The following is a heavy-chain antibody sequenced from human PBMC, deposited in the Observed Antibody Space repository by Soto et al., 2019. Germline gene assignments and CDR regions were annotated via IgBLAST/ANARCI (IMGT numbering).Heavy chain of an antibody. CDR1: GFTFSSYG. J-gene: IGHJ6*02. CDR3: AREYSTSWTDYYYYGMDV. Sequence: QVQLVEYGGGVVQPGRSLRLSCAASGFTFSSYGMHWVRQAPGKGLEWVAVIWYDGSNKYYADSVKGRFTISRDNSKNAQYMKMNNLRAENTTVYYCAREYSTSWTDYYYYGMDVWGQGTTVTVSS. D-gene: IGHD6-13*01. V-gene: IGHV3-33*01. CDR2: IWYDGSNK.